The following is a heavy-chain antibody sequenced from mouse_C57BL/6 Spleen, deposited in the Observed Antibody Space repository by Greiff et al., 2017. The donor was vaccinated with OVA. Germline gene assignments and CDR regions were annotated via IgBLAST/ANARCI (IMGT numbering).Heavy chain of an antibody. CDR2: IYPGSGST. CDR1: GYTFTSYW. CDR3: ARSDGYYVGYAMDD. J-gene: IGHJ4*01. D-gene: IGHD2-3*01. V-gene: IGHV1-55*01. Sequence: VQLQQPGAELVKPGASVKMSCKASGYTFTSYWITWVKQRPGQGLEWIGDIYPGSGSTNYNEKFTSKATLTVDTSSSTAYMQLSSLTSEDAAVYYCARSDGYYVGYAMDDWGQGTSVTVSS.